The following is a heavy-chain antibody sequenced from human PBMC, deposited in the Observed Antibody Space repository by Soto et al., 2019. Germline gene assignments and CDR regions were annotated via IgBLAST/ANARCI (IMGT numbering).Heavy chain of an antibody. Sequence: GGSLRLSCAASGFTFSSYGMHWVRQAPGKGLEWVAVIWYDGSNKYYADSVKGRFTISRDNSKNTLYLQMNSLRAEDTAVYYCARGGYGDYFGEVDYWGQGTLVTVSS. J-gene: IGHJ4*02. D-gene: IGHD4-17*01. CDR1: GFTFSSYG. V-gene: IGHV3-33*01. CDR2: IWYDGSNK. CDR3: ARGGYGDYFGEVDY.